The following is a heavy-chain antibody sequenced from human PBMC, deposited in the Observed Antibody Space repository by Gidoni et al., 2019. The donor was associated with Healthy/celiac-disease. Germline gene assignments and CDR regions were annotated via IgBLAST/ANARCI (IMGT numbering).Heavy chain of an antibody. CDR2: MNPNSGNT. CDR1: GETFTSYE. J-gene: IGHJ4*02. V-gene: IGHV1-8*01. CDR3: ARVPRSGSYRFDY. Sequence: LQLVQSGAEVKKHVPSEKVSCKASGETFTSYEINWVRQATGQGLEWMGWMNPNSGNTGYAQKFQGRVTMTRNTSISTAYMELSSLRSEGTAVYYCARVPRSGSYRFDYWGQGTLVAVSS. D-gene: IGHD1-26*01.